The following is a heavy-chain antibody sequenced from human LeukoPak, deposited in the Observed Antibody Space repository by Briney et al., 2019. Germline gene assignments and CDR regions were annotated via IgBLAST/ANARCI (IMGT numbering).Heavy chain of an antibody. CDR1: GFTVSSNY. Sequence: GGSLRLSCAASGFTVSSNYMSWVRQAPGKGLEWVSVIYSGGSTYYADSVKGRFTISRDNSKNTLYLQMNSLRAEDTAVYYCARDLKYYDFWSGYYTSYYYYGMDVWGQGTTVTVSS. CDR2: IYSGGST. J-gene: IGHJ6*02. V-gene: IGHV3-53*05. CDR3: ARDLKYYDFWSGYYTSYYYYGMDV. D-gene: IGHD3-3*01.